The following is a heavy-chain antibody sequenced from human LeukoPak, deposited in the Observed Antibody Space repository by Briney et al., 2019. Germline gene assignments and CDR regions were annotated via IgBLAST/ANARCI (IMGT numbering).Heavy chain of an antibody. CDR1: GGSISRYY. Sequence: PSETLSLTCTGTGGSISRYYWSWLRPPPGKGLEGIGYIYYSWCTNYNPSLKSRVTISVDTSKNQFSLKLSSVTAADTAVYYCAGARREMATIIFDYWGQGTLVTVSS. D-gene: IGHD5-24*01. J-gene: IGHJ4*02. V-gene: IGHV4-59*01. CDR2: IYYSWCT. CDR3: AGARREMATIIFDY.